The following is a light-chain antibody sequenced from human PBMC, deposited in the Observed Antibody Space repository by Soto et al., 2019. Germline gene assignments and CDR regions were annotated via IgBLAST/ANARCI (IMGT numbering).Light chain of an antibody. CDR3: RSYTSSGTRV. V-gene: IGLV2-14*01. Sequence: QSVLTQPASVSGSPGQSITISCTGTTSNVGGYNFVSWYQLHPGKAPKLMIFEVSNRPSGFSNRFSGSKSGNTASLTISGLQAEDEADYYCRSYTSSGTRVCGTGTKLTVL. CDR2: EVS. J-gene: IGLJ1*01. CDR1: TSNVGGYNF.